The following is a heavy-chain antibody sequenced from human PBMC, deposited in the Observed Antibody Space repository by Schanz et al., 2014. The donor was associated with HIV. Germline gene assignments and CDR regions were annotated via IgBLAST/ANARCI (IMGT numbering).Heavy chain of an antibody. V-gene: IGHV1-69*01. Sequence: QVQLVQSGAEVKMPGSSVQVSCKASGGTFSNYAMTWVRQAPGQGLEWMGGIIPLFGATNYAPKFQDRVTIIADEAASTAYMELNSLRSEDTAVYYCARFRTSSSSFYFYYYGLDVWGQGTTVAVSS. CDR1: GGTFSNYA. CDR3: ARFRTSSSSFYFYYYGLDV. CDR2: IIPLFGAT. D-gene: IGHD6-6*01. J-gene: IGHJ6*02.